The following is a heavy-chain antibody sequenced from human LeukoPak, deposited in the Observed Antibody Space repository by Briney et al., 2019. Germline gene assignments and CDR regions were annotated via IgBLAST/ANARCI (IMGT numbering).Heavy chain of an antibody. V-gene: IGHV3-30*02. J-gene: IGHJ6*03. D-gene: IGHD4/OR15-4a*01. Sequence: GGSLRLSCAASGLNFRNYGIHWVRQAPGKGLEWVTFIQYDGTKKYYADSVKGRFNISRDNSKNTLYLQMNSLRPEDTALYYCAKNILTMTMDYMDVWGKGTTVTVSS. CDR3: AKNILTMTMDYMDV. CDR2: IQYDGTKK. CDR1: GLNFRNYG.